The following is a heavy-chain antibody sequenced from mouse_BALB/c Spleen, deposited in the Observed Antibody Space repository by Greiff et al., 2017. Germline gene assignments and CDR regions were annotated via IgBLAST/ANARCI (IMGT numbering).Heavy chain of an antibody. CDR2: ISSGSTTI. CDR1: GFTFSTFG. Sequence: DVHLVESGGGLVQPGGSRKLSCAASGFTFSTFGMHWVRQAPEKGLEWVAYISSGSTTIYYADTVKGRFTISRDNPKNTLFLQMTSLRSEDTAMYYCARGGITTVVDYAMDYWGQGTSVTVSS. D-gene: IGHD1-1*01. CDR3: ARGGITTVVDYAMDY. V-gene: IGHV5-17*02. J-gene: IGHJ4*01.